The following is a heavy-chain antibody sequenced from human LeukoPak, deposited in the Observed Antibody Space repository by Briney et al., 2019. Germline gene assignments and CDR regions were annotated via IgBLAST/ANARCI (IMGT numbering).Heavy chain of an antibody. CDR2: IYYSGST. CDR1: GFTFSSHW. Sequence: GSLRLSCAASGFTFSSHWMSRVRQPPGKGLEWIGYIYYSGSTNYNPSLKSRVTISVDTSKNQFSLKLSSVTAADTAVYYCARFPENIAAFDNWFDPWGQGTLVTVSS. J-gene: IGHJ5*02. CDR3: ARFPENIAAFDNWFDP. D-gene: IGHD6-13*01. V-gene: IGHV4-59*11.